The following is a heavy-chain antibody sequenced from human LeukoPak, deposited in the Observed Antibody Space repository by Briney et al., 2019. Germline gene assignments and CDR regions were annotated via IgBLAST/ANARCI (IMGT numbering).Heavy chain of an antibody. Sequence: PGGSLRLSCAASGFTFSSYSMNWVRQAPGKGLEWVSSISSSSSYIYYADSVKGRFAISRDNAKNSLYLQMSSLRAEDTAVYYCASLVYCGADCYTDYWGQGTLVTVSS. J-gene: IGHJ4*02. V-gene: IGHV3-21*01. CDR2: ISSSSSYI. CDR3: ASLVYCGADCYTDY. CDR1: GFTFSSYS. D-gene: IGHD2-21*02.